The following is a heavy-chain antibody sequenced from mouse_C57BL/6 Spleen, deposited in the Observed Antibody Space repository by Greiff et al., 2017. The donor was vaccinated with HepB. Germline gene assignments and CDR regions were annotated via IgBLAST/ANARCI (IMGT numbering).Heavy chain of an antibody. Sequence: QVQLQQSGAELVKPGASVKMSCKASGYTFTSYWITWVKQRPGQGLEWIGDIYPGSGSTNYNEKFKSKATLTVDTSSSTAYMQLSSLTSEDSAVYYCAREKLATVVDYWGQGTTLTVSS. J-gene: IGHJ2*01. CDR3: AREKLATVVDY. CDR1: GYTFTSYW. D-gene: IGHD1-1*01. V-gene: IGHV1-55*01. CDR2: IYPGSGST.